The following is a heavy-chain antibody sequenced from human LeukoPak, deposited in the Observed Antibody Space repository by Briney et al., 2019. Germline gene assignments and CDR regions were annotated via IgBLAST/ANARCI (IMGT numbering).Heavy chain of an antibody. Sequence: GASVKVSCTASGYTFTSYGISWVRQAPGQGLGWMGSISPYTGNTKYAERLQGRVIMTTDTSTRTAYMELRSLKSDDTAVFYCARDQYDHVWGSYRPYFDYWGQGTLVSVSS. CDR1: GYTFTSYG. V-gene: IGHV1-18*04. CDR2: ISPYTGNT. J-gene: IGHJ4*02. CDR3: ARDQYDHVWGSYRPYFDY. D-gene: IGHD3-16*02.